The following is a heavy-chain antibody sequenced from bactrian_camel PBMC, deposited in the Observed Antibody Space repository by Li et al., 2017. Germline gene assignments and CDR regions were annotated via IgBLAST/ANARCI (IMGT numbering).Heavy chain of an antibody. D-gene: IGHD2*01. J-gene: IGHJ4*01. CDR2: IGRDGIT. CDR1: GYILSSCT. V-gene: IGHV3S67*01. CDR3: ATLYVGSGD. Sequence: DVQLVESGGGSAQAGGSLKLSCATSGYILSSCTMGWFRQAPGKEREGVACIGRDGITMYSDSVKGRFTISKDNAENTLYLQMNSLKSGDTALYYCATLYVGSGDWGHGTQVTVS.